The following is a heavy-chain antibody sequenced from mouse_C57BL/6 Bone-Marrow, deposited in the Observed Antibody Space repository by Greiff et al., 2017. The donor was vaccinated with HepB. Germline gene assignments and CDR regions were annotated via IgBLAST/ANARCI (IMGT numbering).Heavy chain of an antibody. D-gene: IGHD1-1*01. CDR1: GYTFTSYW. CDR3: ARPFHYYGSNY. V-gene: IGHV1-55*01. J-gene: IGHJ2*01. Sequence: QVQLKQPGAELVKPGASVKMSCKASGYTFTSYWITWVKQRPGQGLEWIGDIYPGSGSTNYNEKFKSKATLTVDTSSSTAYMQLSSLTSEDSAVYYCARPFHYYGSNYWGQGTTLTVSS. CDR2: IYPGSGST.